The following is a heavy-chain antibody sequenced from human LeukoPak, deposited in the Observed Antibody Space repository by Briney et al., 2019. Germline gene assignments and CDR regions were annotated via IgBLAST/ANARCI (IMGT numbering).Heavy chain of an antibody. J-gene: IGHJ3*02. Sequence: SETLSLTCTVSGGSISSYYWSWIRQPPGQGLEWIGYIYYSGRTNYNPSLKSRVTISVDTSKNQFSLKLASLTAADTALYYCAGRGSSSGTFDIWGPGTFVTVSS. CDR3: AGRGSSSGTFDI. D-gene: IGHD5-18*01. V-gene: IGHV4-59*08. CDR2: IYYSGRT. CDR1: GGSISSYY.